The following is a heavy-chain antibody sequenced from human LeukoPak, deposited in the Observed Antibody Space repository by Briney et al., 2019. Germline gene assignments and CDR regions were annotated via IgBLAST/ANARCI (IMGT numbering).Heavy chain of an antibody. J-gene: IGHJ6*04. CDR3: ARASGYYDSSGYYNGMDV. V-gene: IGHV3-74*01. Sequence: GGSLRLSCAASGFTLSTYWMHWVRHVPGKGLVWVSRINSDESSTSYADSVTGRFTISRDNARNTLYLQMNSLRAEDTAVYYCARASGYYDSSGYYNGMDVWGKGTTVTVSS. CDR2: INSDESST. D-gene: IGHD3-22*01. CDR1: GFTLSTYW.